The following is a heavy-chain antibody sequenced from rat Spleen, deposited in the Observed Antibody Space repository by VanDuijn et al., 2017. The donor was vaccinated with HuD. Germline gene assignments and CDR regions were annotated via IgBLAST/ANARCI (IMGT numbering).Heavy chain of an antibody. V-gene: IGHV5-7*01. D-gene: IGHD4-3*01. CDR3: TRDSGYNYFDY. Sequence: EVQLVETGGGLVQPGRSLKLSCAASGFTFSDYNMAWVRQAPKKGLEWVATIIYDGTRTHYRDSVKGRFTISRDNAENTVYLQMNTLRSEDTATYYCTRDSGYNYFDYWGQGVMVTVSS. CDR2: IIYDGTRT. CDR1: GFTFSDYN. J-gene: IGHJ2*01.